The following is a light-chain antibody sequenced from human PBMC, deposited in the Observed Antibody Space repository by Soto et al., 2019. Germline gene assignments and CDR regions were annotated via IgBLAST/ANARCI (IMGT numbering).Light chain of an antibody. Sequence: AIQMTQSPSSLSASVGARAPITCRASQGIGTELGWYQLKPGKAPKLLVYGASTLQSGVLPRFSGSGSGTDVTLTISSLQPDDFATYYCLQDFSYPRTFGQGTKVEIK. CDR3: LQDFSYPRT. J-gene: IGKJ1*01. V-gene: IGKV1-6*02. CDR1: QGIGTE. CDR2: GAS.